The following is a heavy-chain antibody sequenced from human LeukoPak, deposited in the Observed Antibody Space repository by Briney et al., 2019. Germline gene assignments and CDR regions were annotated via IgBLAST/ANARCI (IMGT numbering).Heavy chain of an antibody. V-gene: IGHV4-59*01. Sequence: SETLSLTCSVSGGSITTYYWTWIWQPPGKGLEWIGYVHYGGSTNYNPSLKSRVTMSEDTSTNQFSLKLSSVTAADTAVYYCARGVGATHFDYWGHGTLVTVSS. CDR3: ARGVGATHFDY. CDR1: GGSITTYY. CDR2: VHYGGST. J-gene: IGHJ4*01. D-gene: IGHD1-26*01.